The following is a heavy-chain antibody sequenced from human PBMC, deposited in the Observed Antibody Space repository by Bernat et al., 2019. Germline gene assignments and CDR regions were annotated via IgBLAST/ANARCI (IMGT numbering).Heavy chain of an antibody. CDR1: GFTFDDYG. CDR2: INWNGGST. V-gene: IGHV3-20*04. CDR3: ARDYYDSSGYTHDAFDI. J-gene: IGHJ3*02. Sequence: EVQLVESGGGVVRPGESLRLSCAASGFTFDDYGMSWVRQAPGKGLEWVSGINWNGGSTGYADSVKGRFTISRDNAKNSLYLQMNSLRAEDTALYYCARDYYDSSGYTHDAFDIWGQGTMVTVSS. D-gene: IGHD3-22*01.